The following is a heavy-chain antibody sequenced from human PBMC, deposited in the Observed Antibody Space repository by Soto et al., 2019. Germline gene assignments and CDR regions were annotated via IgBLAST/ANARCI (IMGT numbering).Heavy chain of an antibody. J-gene: IGHJ6*02. CDR2: INHSGST. CDR3: ARDYYDRKGYYYGMDV. V-gene: IGHV4-34*01. D-gene: IGHD3-22*01. CDR1: GGSFSGYY. Sequence: SETLSLTCAVYGGSFSGYYWSWIRQPPGKGLEWIGEINHSGSTNYNPSLKSRVTISVDTPKNQFSLKLSSVTAADTAVYYCARDYYDRKGYYYGMDVWGQGTTVTVSS.